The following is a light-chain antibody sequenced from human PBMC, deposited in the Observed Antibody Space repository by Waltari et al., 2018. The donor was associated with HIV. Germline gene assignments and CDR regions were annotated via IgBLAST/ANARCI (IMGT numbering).Light chain of an antibody. V-gene: IGKV1-39*01. CDR2: AAS. Sequence: DIQMTQSPSSLSASVGDRVTITCRESQSISTYLYWYQQKPGQAPKLLIYAASSVQSGVPSRFSGSGAETDFTLTISSLQPEEFATYYCQQSHSAPWTFGQGTKVEIK. CDR1: QSISTY. CDR3: QQSHSAPWT. J-gene: IGKJ1*01.